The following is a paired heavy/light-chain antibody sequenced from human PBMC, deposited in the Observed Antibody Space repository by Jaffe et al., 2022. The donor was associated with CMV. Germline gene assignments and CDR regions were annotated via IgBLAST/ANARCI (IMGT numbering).Light chain of an antibody. V-gene: IGLV3-21*04. CDR3: QVWDIYSDHWV. CDR2: SDS. J-gene: IGLJ3*02. CDR1: NIGSKS. Sequence: SYALTQPPSMSVAPGQTARITCGGNNIGSKSVHWYQQKPGQAPMLVIYSDSDRPSGIPERFSGSDSVNTATLTITRVEVGDEADYYCQVWDIYSDHWVFGGGTKLTVL.
Heavy chain of an antibody. Sequence: EVQLLESGGGLVQPGGSLRLSCTASGFGFSKYAMAWVRQAPGKGLEWVSSISGSGGTTYSADSVKGRFTISRDNSKNTIYLQMNSLRAEDTAIYHCAKEADIAVANNWFDPWGQGTLVTVSS. CDR2: ISGSGGTT. CDR1: GFGFSKYA. V-gene: IGHV3-23*01. CDR3: AKEADIAVANNWFDP. D-gene: IGHD6-19*01. J-gene: IGHJ5*02.